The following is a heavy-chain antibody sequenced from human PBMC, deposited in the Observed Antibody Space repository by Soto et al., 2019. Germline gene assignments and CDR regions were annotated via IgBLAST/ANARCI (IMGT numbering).Heavy chain of an antibody. Sequence: AGGSLRLSCTASGFTFGNYAINWVRQAPGEGLEWVGLIRNQTYSGATEYAASMKGRFTISRDDSKNIAYLRMNSLKTEDSAVYYCTRAESPNIAYFFDYWGQGTLVTVSS. CDR1: GFTFGNYA. J-gene: IGHJ4*02. CDR3: TRAESPNIAYFFDY. V-gene: IGHV3-49*04. CDR2: IRNQTYSGAT.